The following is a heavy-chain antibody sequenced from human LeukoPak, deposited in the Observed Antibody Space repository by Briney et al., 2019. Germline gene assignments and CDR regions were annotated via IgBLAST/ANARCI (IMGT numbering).Heavy chain of an antibody. V-gene: IGHV6-1*01. CDR2: TYYRTKWFN. CDR1: GDSVSSNSAS. J-gene: IGHJ5*02. CDR3: ARGSWFDP. Sequence: SQTLSLTCAISGDSVSSNSASWNWLRQSPSRGLEWLGRTYYRTKWFNEYALSVKSRITINPDTSKNQFSLQLNSVTPEDTAVYYCARGSWFDPWGQGTLVTVSS.